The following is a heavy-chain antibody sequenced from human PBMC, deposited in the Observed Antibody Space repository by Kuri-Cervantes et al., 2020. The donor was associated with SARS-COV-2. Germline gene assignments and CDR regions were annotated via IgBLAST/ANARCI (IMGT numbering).Heavy chain of an antibody. D-gene: IGHD4-17*01. J-gene: IGHJ5*02. CDR1: GGSISSYY. Sequence: SETLSLTCTVSGGSISSYYWSWIRQPPGKGLEWIGCIYYSGSTNYNPSLKSRVTISVDTSKNQFSLKLSSVTAADTAVYYCARELGLTTVNWFDPWGQGTLVTVSS. CDR3: ARELGLTTVNWFDP. V-gene: IGHV4-59*01. CDR2: IYYSGST.